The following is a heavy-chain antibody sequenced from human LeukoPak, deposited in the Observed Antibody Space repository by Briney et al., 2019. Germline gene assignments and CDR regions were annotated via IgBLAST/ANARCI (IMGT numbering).Heavy chain of an antibody. V-gene: IGHV1-8*01. J-gene: IGHJ6*02. CDR1: GYTFTSYD. Sequence: GASVKVSCKASGYTFTSYDINWVRQATGQGLEWMGWMNPNSGNTGYAQKFQGRVTMTRNTSISTAYMELSSLRSEGTAVYYCARGQTGYYYYAMDVWGQGATVTVSS. CDR2: MNPNSGNT. CDR3: ARGQTGYYYYAMDV.